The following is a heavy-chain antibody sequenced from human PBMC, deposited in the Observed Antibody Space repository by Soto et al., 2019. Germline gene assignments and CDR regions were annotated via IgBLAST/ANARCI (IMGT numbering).Heavy chain of an antibody. CDR1: GFTFSSHA. J-gene: IGHJ5*02. CDR2: ISYDGSNK. Sequence: GGSLRLSCAASGFTFSSHAMHWVRQAPGKGLEWVAVISYDGSNKYYADSVKGRFTISRDNSKNTLYLQMNSLRAEDTAVYYCARDTAYPENLNWFDPWGQGTLVTVSS. V-gene: IGHV3-30-3*01. CDR3: ARDTAYPENLNWFDP. D-gene: IGHD2-21*01.